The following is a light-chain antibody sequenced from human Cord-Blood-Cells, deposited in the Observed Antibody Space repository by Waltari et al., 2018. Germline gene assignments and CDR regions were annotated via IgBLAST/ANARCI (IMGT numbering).Light chain of an antibody. CDR2: GAS. CDR1: QSVSSN. CDR3: QQYNNWPYS. Sequence: EIVMTQSPATLSVSPGERATLSCRASQSVSSNLAWYQQKPGQAPRLLIYGASTRATGIPARFSGSGSGTEFTLNISSLQSEDFEVYYCQQYNNWPYSFGQGTKLEIQ. V-gene: IGKV3-15*01. J-gene: IGKJ2*03.